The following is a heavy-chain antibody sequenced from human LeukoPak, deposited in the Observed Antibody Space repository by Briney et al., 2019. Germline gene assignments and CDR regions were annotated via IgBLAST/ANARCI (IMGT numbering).Heavy chain of an antibody. CDR3: ASIRTYYDILTDDY. J-gene: IGHJ4*02. D-gene: IGHD3-9*01. V-gene: IGHV4-4*02. CDR2: IYHSGST. Sequence: SGTLSLTCAVSGGSISNSNWWSWVRQPPGKGLEWIGEIYHSGSTNYNPSLKSRVTISVDKSKNQFSLKLSSVTAADTAVYYCASIRTYYDILTDDYWGQGTLVTVSS. CDR1: GGSISNSNW.